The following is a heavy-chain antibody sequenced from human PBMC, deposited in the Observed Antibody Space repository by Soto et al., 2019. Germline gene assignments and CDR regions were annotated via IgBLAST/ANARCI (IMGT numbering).Heavy chain of an antibody. CDR1: GYTFTDYY. CDR2: INPNSGAT. J-gene: IGHJ6*02. D-gene: IGHD1-1*01. Sequence: QVQLVQSGPEVKNPGASVKVSCTASGYTFTDYYIGWVRQAPGQGLEWVGWINPNSGATRNAQKFRGWVSMTRDMSINTAYMDLSRLGPDDTAVYYCARDRKGNPIMTSGLYGLDVWGQGTTVTVSS. CDR3: ARDRKGNPIMTSGLYGLDV. V-gene: IGHV1-2*04.